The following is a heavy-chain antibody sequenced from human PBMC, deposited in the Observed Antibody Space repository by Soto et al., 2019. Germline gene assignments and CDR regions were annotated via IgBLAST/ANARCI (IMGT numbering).Heavy chain of an antibody. Sequence: GGSLRLSCAASGFTFSSYAMSWVRQAPGKGLEWVSAISGSGGSTYYADSVKGRFTISRDNSKNTLYLQMNSLRAEDTAVYYWAKFRHTTWYVDHYYYYGMDVWGQGTTVTVSS. CDR3: AKFRHTTWYVDHYYYYGMDV. D-gene: IGHD6-13*01. V-gene: IGHV3-23*01. CDR1: GFTFSSYA. CDR2: ISGSGGST. J-gene: IGHJ6*02.